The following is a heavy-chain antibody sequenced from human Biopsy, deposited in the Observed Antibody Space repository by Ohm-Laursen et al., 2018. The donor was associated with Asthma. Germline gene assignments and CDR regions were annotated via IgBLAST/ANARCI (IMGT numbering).Heavy chain of an antibody. CDR3: VRDQAHRDNWFDP. Sequence: GSSVKVSCKASGYTFTSYAINWLRQAPGQGLERMGWIATSSGNPTYAQGFTPGRFVFSLDTSVTTAYLQITNLEPEDTAVYYCVRDQAHRDNWFDPWGQGTPVTVSS. D-gene: IGHD1-14*01. V-gene: IGHV7-4-1*02. J-gene: IGHJ5*02. CDR1: GYTFTSYA. CDR2: IATSSGNP.